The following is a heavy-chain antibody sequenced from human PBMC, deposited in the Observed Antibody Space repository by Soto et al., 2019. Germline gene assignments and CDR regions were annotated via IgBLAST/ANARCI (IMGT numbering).Heavy chain of an antibody. D-gene: IGHD1-26*01. J-gene: IGHJ4*02. V-gene: IGHV4-34*01. CDR2: INHSGST. CDR3: ARGTWELLGSFDY. Sequence: QVQLQQWGAGLLKPSKTLSLTCAVYGGSFSGYYWSWIRQPPGKGLEWIGEINHSGSTNYNPSLKSRVTISVDTSKNQFSLKLSSVTAADTAVYYCARGTWELLGSFDYWGQGTLVTVSS. CDR1: GGSFSGYY.